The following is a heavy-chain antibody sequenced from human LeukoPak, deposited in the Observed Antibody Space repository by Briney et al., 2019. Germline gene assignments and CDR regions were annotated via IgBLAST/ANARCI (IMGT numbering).Heavy chain of an antibody. CDR3: AKDREYDDSCDYNG. CDR2: ISHVGGT. V-gene: IGHV3-23*01. D-gene: IGHD3-22*01. Sequence: GGSLSLSGAASGFTFCDYAMSWVRQAPEKGLEWVSTISHVGGTYYADSVRGRFTISRDDSKNMVYLQMDSLRAEDTAVYYCAKDREYDDSCDYNGWGQGTLVTVSS. J-gene: IGHJ4*02. CDR1: GFTFCDYA.